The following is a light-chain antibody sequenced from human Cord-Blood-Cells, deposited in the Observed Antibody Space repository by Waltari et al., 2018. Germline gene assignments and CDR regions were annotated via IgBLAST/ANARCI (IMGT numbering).Light chain of an antibody. J-gene: IGKJ4*01. CDR2: LGS. CDR3: MQALQTPT. CDR1: PSLMHSNGYNY. Sequence: DIVMTQSPLSLPVTPGEPASISCRSSPSLMHSNGYNYLDWYLQKPGPSPQLLIYLGSNRASGVPDRFSGSGSGTDFTLKISRVEAEDVGVYYCMQALQTPTFGGGTKVEIK. V-gene: IGKV2-28*01.